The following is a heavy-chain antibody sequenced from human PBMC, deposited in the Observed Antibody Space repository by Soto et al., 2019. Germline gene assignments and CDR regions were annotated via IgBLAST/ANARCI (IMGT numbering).Heavy chain of an antibody. V-gene: IGHV1-69*06. Sequence: QVQLVQSGAEVTKPGSSVKVSCKASGGTFSSYAISWVRQAPGQGLEWMGGIIPIFGRANYAQKFQGRVTITADKSTSPAYMELSSLRSEDTAVYYCARDLRAGYSSQFDPWGQGTLVTVSS. CDR1: GGTFSSYA. CDR2: IIPIFGRA. D-gene: IGHD6-13*01. CDR3: ARDLRAGYSSQFDP. J-gene: IGHJ5*02.